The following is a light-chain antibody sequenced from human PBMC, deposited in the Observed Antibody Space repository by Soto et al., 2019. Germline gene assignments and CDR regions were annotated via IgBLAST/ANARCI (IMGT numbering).Light chain of an antibody. CDR2: AAS. Sequence: DIQMTQSPSSLSASVGDRVTITCRASQSISSYLNWYQQKPGKAPKLLIYAASTLHSGVPSRFSGSGSGTDFTLTISSLQPEDVGTYYCQRYDDAPLTFGGGTKVDI. CDR1: QSISSY. CDR3: QRYDDAPLT. V-gene: IGKV1-27*01. J-gene: IGKJ4*01.